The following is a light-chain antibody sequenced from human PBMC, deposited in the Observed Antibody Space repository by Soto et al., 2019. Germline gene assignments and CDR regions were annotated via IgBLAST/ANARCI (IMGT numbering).Light chain of an antibody. CDR2: DAS. J-gene: IGKJ4*01. Sequence: DIQMTQSPSTLSASVGDRVTITCRASKNINTWVAWYQQKPGKAPKLLIYDASSLESGVPSRVSGSGSGTDFTLTISSLQPEDFATYYCQQANSFPLTFGGGTKVDI. CDR3: QQANSFPLT. V-gene: IGKV1-5*01. CDR1: KNINTW.